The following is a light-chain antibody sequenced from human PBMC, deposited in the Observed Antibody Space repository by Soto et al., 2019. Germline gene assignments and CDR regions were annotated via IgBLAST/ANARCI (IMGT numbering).Light chain of an antibody. J-gene: IGLJ3*02. CDR3: AAWDDSLNGRV. CDR1: SSNIGAGYD. V-gene: IGLV1-40*01. CDR2: GNN. Sequence: QSVLTQPPSVSGAPGQRVTISCTGSSSNIGAGYDVHWYQQLPGTAPKLLIYGNNNRPSRVPDRFSGSKSGTSASLAITGLQAEDEADYYCAAWDDSLNGRVFGGGTKVTVL.